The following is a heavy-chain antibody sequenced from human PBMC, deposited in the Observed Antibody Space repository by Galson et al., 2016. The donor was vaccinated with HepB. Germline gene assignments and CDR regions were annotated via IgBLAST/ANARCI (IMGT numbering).Heavy chain of an antibody. CDR2: IWYDGSQK. Sequence: SLRLSCAASGFMFSSYGMHWVRQAPGKGLEWVGVIWYDGSQKYYGDSVKGRFTISRDNSKNTLYPQMDGLRTDDTAVYYCARDGGRVPAAYWGQGTLVTVSS. V-gene: IGHV3-33*01. CDR1: GFMFSSYG. CDR3: ARDGGRVPAAY. D-gene: IGHD3-16*01. J-gene: IGHJ4*02.